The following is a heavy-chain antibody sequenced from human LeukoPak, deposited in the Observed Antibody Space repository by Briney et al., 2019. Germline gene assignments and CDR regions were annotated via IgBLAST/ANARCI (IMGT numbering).Heavy chain of an antibody. J-gene: IGHJ3*02. V-gene: IGHV3-23*01. Sequence: GGSLRLSCAASGFTFSSYAMSWVRQAPGKGLEWVSAISGSGGSTYYADSMKGRFTISRDNSKNTLYLQMNSLRAEDTAVYYCAKASNYYDSSVNAFDIWGQGTMVTVSS. CDR2: ISGSGGST. CDR3: AKASNYYDSSVNAFDI. CDR1: GFTFSSYA. D-gene: IGHD3-22*01.